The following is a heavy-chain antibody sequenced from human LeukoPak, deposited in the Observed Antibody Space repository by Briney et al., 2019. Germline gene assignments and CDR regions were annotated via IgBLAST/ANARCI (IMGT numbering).Heavy chain of an antibody. Sequence: SETLSLTCTVSGGSISSSSYYWGWIRQPPGKGLEWIGSIYYSGSTYYNPSLKSRVTISVDTSKNQFSLKLSSVTAADTAVYYCARHGVGGYNWFDPWGQGTLATVSS. J-gene: IGHJ5*02. CDR2: IYYSGST. D-gene: IGHD4-23*01. V-gene: IGHV4-39*01. CDR3: ARHGVGGYNWFDP. CDR1: GGSISSSSYY.